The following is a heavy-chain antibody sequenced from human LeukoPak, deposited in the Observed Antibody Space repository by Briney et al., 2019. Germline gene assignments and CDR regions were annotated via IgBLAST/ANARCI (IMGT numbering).Heavy chain of an antibody. Sequence: GGSLRLSCAASGFTFSNAWMSWVRQAPGKGLGWVGRIKSKTDGGTTDYAAPVKGRFTISRDDSKNTLYLQMNSLKTEDTAVYYCTTDELVVPAAIPFDYWGQGTLVTVSS. J-gene: IGHJ4*02. CDR2: IKSKTDGGTT. CDR3: TTDELVVPAAIPFDY. D-gene: IGHD2-2*01. CDR1: GFTFSNAW. V-gene: IGHV3-15*01.